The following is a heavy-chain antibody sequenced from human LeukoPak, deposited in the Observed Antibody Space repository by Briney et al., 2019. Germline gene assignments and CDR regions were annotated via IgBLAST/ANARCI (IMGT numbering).Heavy chain of an antibody. CDR3: TKARSGSSNWALQIFEY. V-gene: IGHV3-23*01. CDR1: GFTFSNEA. J-gene: IGHJ4*02. D-gene: IGHD4-11*01. CDR2: ISPGGGTT. Sequence: PGGSLRLSCAVSGFTFSNEAMGWVRQLRGGGLEWVSTISPGGGTTYYAESMKGRFTISRDNSKTTLYLEMNRLRVEDTAVYYCTKARSGSSNWALQIFEYWGQGVLVTVSS.